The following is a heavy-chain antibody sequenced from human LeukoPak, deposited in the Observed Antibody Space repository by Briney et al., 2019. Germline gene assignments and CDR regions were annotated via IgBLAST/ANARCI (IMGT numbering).Heavy chain of an antibody. V-gene: IGHV4-31*03. CDR1: GGSISSGGYY. J-gene: IGHJ3*02. D-gene: IGHD3-3*01. CDR3: ARQASEDYDFWSGYYTGAFDI. CDR2: IYYSGST. Sequence: PSQTLSLTCTVSGGSISSGGYYWSWIRQHPGKGLEWIGYIYYSGSTYYNPSLKSRVTISVDTSKNQFSLKLSSVTAADTAVYYCARQASEDYDFWSGYYTGAFDIWGQGTMVTVSS.